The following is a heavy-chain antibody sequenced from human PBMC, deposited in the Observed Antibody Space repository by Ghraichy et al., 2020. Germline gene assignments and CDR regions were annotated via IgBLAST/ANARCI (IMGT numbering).Heavy chain of an antibody. D-gene: IGHD3-10*01. CDR1: GFTFSSYG. V-gene: IGHV3-30*02. CDR2: IRYDGSNK. CDR3: AKVSYYYGSGGYGMDV. Sequence: GGSLRLSCAASGFTFSSYGMHWVRQAPGKGLEWVAFIRYDGSNKYYADSVKGRFTISRDNSKNTLYLQMNSLRAEDTAVYYCAKVSYYYGSGGYGMDVWGQGTTVTVSS. J-gene: IGHJ6*02.